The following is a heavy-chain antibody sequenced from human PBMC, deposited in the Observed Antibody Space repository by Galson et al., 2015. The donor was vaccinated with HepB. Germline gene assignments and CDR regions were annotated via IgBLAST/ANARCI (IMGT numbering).Heavy chain of an antibody. CDR3: GRVDGTDYNGVYYYGMDV. D-gene: IGHD2-8*01. Sequence: SLRLSCAASGFTFSSYWMHWVRQAPGKGLVWVSRINNDGSSTSYADSVKGRFTISRDNAKNTLYLQMNSLRAEDTAVYYCGRVDGTDYNGVYYYGMDVWGQGTTVTVSS. CDR2: INNDGSST. V-gene: IGHV3-74*01. J-gene: IGHJ6*02. CDR1: GFTFSSYW.